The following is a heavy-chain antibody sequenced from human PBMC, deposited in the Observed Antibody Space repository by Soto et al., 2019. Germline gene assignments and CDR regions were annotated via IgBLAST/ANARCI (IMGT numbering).Heavy chain of an antibody. CDR3: ARGQHGTSALDEDY. CDR1: GFTFNSYA. D-gene: IGHD6-13*01. CDR2: ISYDGNNK. Sequence: GGSLRLSCAASGFTFNSYAFHWVRQAPGKGLEWVAVISYDGNNKYYADSVKDRFTVSRDNSKNTLYLQMNSLRAEDTAVYYCARGQHGTSALDEDYWGQGTLVTLSS. J-gene: IGHJ4*02. V-gene: IGHV3-30-3*01.